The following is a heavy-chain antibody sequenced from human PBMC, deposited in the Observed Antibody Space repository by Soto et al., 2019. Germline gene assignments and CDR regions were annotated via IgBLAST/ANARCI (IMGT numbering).Heavy chain of an antibody. CDR1: GASITYSSYY. Sequence: SETLSLTCTVSGASITYSSYYWGWVRQPPGKGLEWIAYVYYSGSTYYNPSLKSRVTISLDTSENLFSLSLTSVTAADAAVYYCARMPIVGTTPYYFDSWGPGTLVTVSS. CDR2: VYYSGST. V-gene: IGHV4-39*01. D-gene: IGHD1-1*01. CDR3: ARMPIVGTTPYYFDS. J-gene: IGHJ4*02.